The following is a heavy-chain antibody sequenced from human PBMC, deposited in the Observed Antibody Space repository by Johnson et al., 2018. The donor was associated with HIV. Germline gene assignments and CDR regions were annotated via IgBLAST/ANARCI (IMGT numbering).Heavy chain of an antibody. Sequence: VQLVESGGGLVQPGGSLRLSCAASGFTLRSTWMSWVRQAPGKGLEWVSAIGTAGDTYYPGSVKGRFTISRENAKNSLYLQMNSLRAEDTALYYCAKDITRYSSSWAMWG. CDR1: GFTLRSTW. CDR2: IGTAGDT. J-gene: IGHJ1*01. V-gene: IGHV3-13*01. D-gene: IGHD6-13*01. CDR3: AKDITRYSSSWAM.